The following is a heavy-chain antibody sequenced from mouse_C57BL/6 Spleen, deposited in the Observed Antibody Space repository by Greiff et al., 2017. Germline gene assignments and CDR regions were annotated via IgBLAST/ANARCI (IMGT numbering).Heavy chain of an antibody. CDR1: GYTFTNYW. CDR3: ARYGMEVYYFDY. J-gene: IGHJ2*01. D-gene: IGHD1-1*01. Sequence: QVQLQQSGAELVRPGTSVKMSCKASGYTFTNYWIGWAKQRPGHGLEWIGDIYPGGGYTNYNEKFKGKATLTADKSSRTAYMQFSSLTSDDSAIYYCARYGMEVYYFDYWCQGTTLTVSS. V-gene: IGHV1-63*01. CDR2: IYPGGGYT.